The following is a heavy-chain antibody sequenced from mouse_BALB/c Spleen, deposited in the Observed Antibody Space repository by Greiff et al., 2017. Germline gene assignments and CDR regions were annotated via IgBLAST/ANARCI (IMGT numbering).Heavy chain of an antibody. CDR1: GYAFSSYW. D-gene: IGHD2-1*01. V-gene: IGHV1-80*01. J-gene: IGHJ2*01. Sequence: VQLVESGAELVRPGSSVKISCKASGYAFSSYWMNWVKQRPGQGLEWIGQIYPGDGDTNYNGKFKGKATLTADKSSSTAYMQLSSLTSEDSAVYFCARYDYGNYAPDYWGQGTTLTVSA. CDR2: IYPGDGDT. CDR3: ARYDYGNYAPDY.